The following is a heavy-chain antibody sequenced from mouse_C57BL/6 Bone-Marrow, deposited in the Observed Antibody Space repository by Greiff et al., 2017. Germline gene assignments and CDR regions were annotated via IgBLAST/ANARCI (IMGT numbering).Heavy chain of an antibody. Sequence: KQRPGQGLEWIGRIHPSDSATNYNQKFKGKATLTVDKSSSTAYMQLSSLTSEDSAVYYCAMGDDYYCSSYAWFAYWGQGTLVTVAA. CDR3: AMGDDYYCSSYAWFAY. V-gene: IGHV1-74*01. CDR2: IHPSDSAT. D-gene: IGHD1-1*01. J-gene: IGHJ3*01.